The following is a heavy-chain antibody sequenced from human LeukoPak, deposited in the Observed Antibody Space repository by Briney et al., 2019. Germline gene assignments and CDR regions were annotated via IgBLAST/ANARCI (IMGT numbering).Heavy chain of an antibody. D-gene: IGHD6-19*01. V-gene: IGHV3-21*04. J-gene: IGHJ4*02. CDR2: ISSSSSYI. CDR1: GFTFSSYS. Sequence: GGSLRLSCAASGFTFSSYSMNWVRQAPGKGLEWVSSISSSSSYIYYADSVKGRFTISRDNAKNSLYLQMNSLRAEDTAVYYCAKEMRIAVAGTDYWGQGTLVTVSS. CDR3: AKEMRIAVAGTDY.